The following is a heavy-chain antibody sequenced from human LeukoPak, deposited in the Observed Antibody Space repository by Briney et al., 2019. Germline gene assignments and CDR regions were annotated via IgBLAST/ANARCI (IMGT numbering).Heavy chain of an antibody. CDR1: GGSFSGYY. D-gene: IGHD6-13*01. V-gene: IGHV4-34*01. J-gene: IGHJ4*02. CDR2: INHSGST. Sequence: PSETLSLTCAVYGGSFSGYYWSWIRQPPGKVLEWIGEINHSGSTNYNPSLKSRVTISVDTSKNQFSLKLSSVTAADTAVYYCARPSDIYKYSSSWYVYWGQGTLVTVSS. CDR3: ARPSDIYKYSSSWYVY.